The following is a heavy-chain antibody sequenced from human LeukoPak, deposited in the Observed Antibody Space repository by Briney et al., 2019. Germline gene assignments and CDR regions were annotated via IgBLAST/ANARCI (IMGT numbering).Heavy chain of an antibody. D-gene: IGHD3-22*01. CDR1: GGSFSGYY. CDR3: ARDIDYYDSSGLDP. V-gene: IGHV4-34*01. CDR2: INHSGST. Sequence: ASETLSLTCAVYGGSFSGYYWSWIRQPPGKGLEWIGEINHSGSTNYNPSLKSRVTISVDTSKNQFSLKLSSVTAADTAVYYCARDIDYYDSSGLDPWGQGTLVTVSS. J-gene: IGHJ5*02.